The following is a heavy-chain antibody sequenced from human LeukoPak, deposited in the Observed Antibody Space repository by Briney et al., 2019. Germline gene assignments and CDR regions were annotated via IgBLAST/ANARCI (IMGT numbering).Heavy chain of an antibody. CDR2: ISAYNGNS. CDR3: AREQQLIRGDY. Sequence: ASVKVSCKASGYTFTSHGISWVRQAPGQGLEWMGWISAYNGNSHYTQKFQGRVTMTTDTSTSTAYMELRSLRSDDTAVYYCAREQQLIRGDYWGQGTLVTVSS. J-gene: IGHJ4*02. CDR1: GYTFTSHG. V-gene: IGHV1-18*01. D-gene: IGHD6-13*01.